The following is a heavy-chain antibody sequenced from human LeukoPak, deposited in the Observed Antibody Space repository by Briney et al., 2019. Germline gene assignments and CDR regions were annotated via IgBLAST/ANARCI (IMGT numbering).Heavy chain of an antibody. Sequence: ASVKVPCKASGYTFTGYYMHWVRQAPGQGLEWMGWINPNSGGTNYAQKFQGRVTMTRDTSISTAYMELSRLRSDDTAVYYCARVTGYSYGRIGDYWGQGTLVTVSS. CDR2: INPNSGGT. D-gene: IGHD5-18*01. CDR3: ARVTGYSYGRIGDY. CDR1: GYTFTGYY. V-gene: IGHV1-2*02. J-gene: IGHJ4*02.